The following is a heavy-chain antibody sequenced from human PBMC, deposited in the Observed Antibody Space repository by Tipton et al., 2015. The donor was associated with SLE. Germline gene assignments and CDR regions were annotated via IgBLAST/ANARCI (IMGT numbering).Heavy chain of an antibody. V-gene: IGHV3-33*01. CDR1: GFTFGSYG. D-gene: IGHD2-15*01. J-gene: IGHJ6*02. CDR3: ARELLPLYGMDV. CDR2: IWHDGSNK. Sequence: SGFTFGSYGMHWVRQAPGKGLEWVAVIWHDGSNKYYADSVKGRFTISRDNSKNTLYLQMNSLRAEDTAVYYCARELLPLYGMDVWGQGTTVTVSS.